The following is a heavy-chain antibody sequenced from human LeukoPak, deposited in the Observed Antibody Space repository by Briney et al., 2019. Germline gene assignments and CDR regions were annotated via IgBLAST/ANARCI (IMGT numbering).Heavy chain of an antibody. Sequence: GGSLRLSCAASGFTFSSYWMTCVRQAPGKWLEWVAYIKQVGSEQFYVDSGKGRFTISRDNTKNSLHLQMNSLRAEDTAVYYCARDPYYYESSGYFFGAFDIWGQGTMVTVSS. CDR2: IKQVGSEQ. J-gene: IGHJ3*02. V-gene: IGHV3-7*01. CDR1: GFTFSSYW. D-gene: IGHD3-22*01. CDR3: ARDPYYYESSGYFFGAFDI.